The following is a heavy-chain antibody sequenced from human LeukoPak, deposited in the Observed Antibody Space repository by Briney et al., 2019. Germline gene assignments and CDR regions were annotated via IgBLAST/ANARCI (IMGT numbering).Heavy chain of an antibody. D-gene: IGHD3-3*01. J-gene: IGHJ5*02. CDR3: ARAGRAITIFGVVYNWFDP. V-gene: IGHV3-30*03. Sequence: GGSLRLSCAASGFTFKNYGMHWVRQAPGKGLEWVAVISENGSEKLYVDSVKGRFTISRDNSKNTLYLQMDSLRPDDTAVYYCARAGRAITIFGVVYNWFDPWGQGTLVTVSS. CDR1: GFTFKNYG. CDR2: ISENGSEK.